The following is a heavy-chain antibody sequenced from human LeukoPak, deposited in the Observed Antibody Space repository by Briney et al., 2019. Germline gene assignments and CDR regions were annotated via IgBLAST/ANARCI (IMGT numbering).Heavy chain of an antibody. J-gene: IGHJ4*02. CDR3: ASSYCSSTSCYEY. Sequence: SQTLSLTCTVSGGSISSGGYYWSWIRQPPGKGLEWIGYIYHSGSTYYNPSLKSRVTISVDRSKNQFSLKLSSVTAADTAVYYCASSYCSSTSCYEYWGQGTLVTVSS. CDR1: GGSISSGGYY. CDR2: IYHSGST. D-gene: IGHD2-2*01. V-gene: IGHV4-30-2*01.